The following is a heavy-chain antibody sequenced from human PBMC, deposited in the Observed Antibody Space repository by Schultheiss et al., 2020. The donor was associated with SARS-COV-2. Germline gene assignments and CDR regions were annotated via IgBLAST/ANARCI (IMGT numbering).Heavy chain of an antibody. CDR3: ARDYYMWWELSSDEGDAFDI. J-gene: IGHJ3*02. CDR1: GFTFSSYG. Sequence: GESLKISCAASGFTFSSYGMHWVRQAPGKGLEWVAVISYDGSNKYYADSVKGRFTISRDNSKNTLYLQMNSLRAEDTAVYYCARDYYMWWELSSDEGDAFDIWGQGTMVTVSS. CDR2: ISYDGSNK. D-gene: IGHD1-26*01. V-gene: IGHV3-30*03.